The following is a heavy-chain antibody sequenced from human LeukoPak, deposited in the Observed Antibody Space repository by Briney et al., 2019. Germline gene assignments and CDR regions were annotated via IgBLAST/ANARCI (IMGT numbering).Heavy chain of an antibody. CDR3: ARDSIQQQLVLEDRGYPYYFEH. Sequence: GGSLRLSCAASRFTFSSYSMNWVRQAPGKGLEWVSSISSSGNYIYYADSVKGRFTISRDNAENSLYLQMNSLRAEDTAVYYCARDSIQQQLVLEDRGYPYYFEHWGQGTLVTVSS. D-gene: IGHD6-13*01. CDR1: RFTFSSYS. J-gene: IGHJ4*02. V-gene: IGHV3-21*01. CDR2: ISSSGNYI.